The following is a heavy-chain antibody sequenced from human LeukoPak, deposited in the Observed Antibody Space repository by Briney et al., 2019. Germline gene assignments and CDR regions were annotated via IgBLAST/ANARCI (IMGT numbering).Heavy chain of an antibody. CDR2: IKQYGSDK. D-gene: IGHD2-15*01. CDR1: GFTFSNYW. CDR3: ARAALYTFDY. J-gene: IGHJ4*02. V-gene: IGHV3-7*05. Sequence: PGGSLRLSCAASGFTFSNYWMRWGRQAPGKGVDWLASIKQYGSDKSFVDSVKSRFTISTDNANTSLYLQFNSLRADDTAVYYCARAALYTFDYWGQGTLVTVSS.